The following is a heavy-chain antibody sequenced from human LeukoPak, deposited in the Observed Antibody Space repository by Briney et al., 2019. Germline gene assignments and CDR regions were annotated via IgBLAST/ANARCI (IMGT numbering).Heavy chain of an antibody. Sequence: SETLSLTCTVSGGSISSYYWSWIRQPAGKGREWIGRIYASGSTNYNPSLKSRVTMSVDTSKNQFSLKLSSVTAADTAVYYCARDLRVAYGPGAFDIWGQGTMVTVSS. J-gene: IGHJ3*02. CDR3: ARDLRVAYGPGAFDI. CDR1: GGSISSYY. V-gene: IGHV4-4*07. CDR2: IYASGST. D-gene: IGHD3-10*01.